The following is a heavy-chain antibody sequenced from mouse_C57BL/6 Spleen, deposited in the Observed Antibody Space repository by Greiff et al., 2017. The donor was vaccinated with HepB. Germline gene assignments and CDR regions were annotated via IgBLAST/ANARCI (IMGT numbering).Heavy chain of an antibody. CDR3: ALYYGNYLSAWFAY. V-gene: IGHV1-76*01. J-gene: IGHJ3*01. CDR2: IYPGSGNT. CDR1: GYTFTDYY. D-gene: IGHD2-1*01. Sequence: QVQLQQSGAELVRPGASVKLSCKASGYTFTDYYINWVKQRPGQGLEWIARIYPGSGNTYYNEKFKGKATLTAEKSSSTAYMQLSSLTSEDSAVYFCALYYGNYLSAWFAYWGQGTLVTVSA.